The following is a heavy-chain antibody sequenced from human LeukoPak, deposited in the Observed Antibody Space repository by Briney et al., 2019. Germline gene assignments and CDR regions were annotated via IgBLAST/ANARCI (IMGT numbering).Heavy chain of an antibody. Sequence: GGSLRLSCAASGFSFSNFWMSWVRQAPGKGLEWVANIKPDGSATSYVDSVKGRFTISRDNAKNSLDLQMNSLRAEDTAVYYCARGGGSSSWGQGTLVTVSS. V-gene: IGHV3-7*01. CDR3: ARGGGSSS. CDR2: IKPDGSAT. J-gene: IGHJ5*02. D-gene: IGHD6-6*01. CDR1: GFSFSNFW.